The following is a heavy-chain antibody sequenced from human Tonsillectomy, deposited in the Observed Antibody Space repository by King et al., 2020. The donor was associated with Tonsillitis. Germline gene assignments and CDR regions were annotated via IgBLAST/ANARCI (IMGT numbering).Heavy chain of an antibody. CDR3: ARDPDYYASSGYPSSWFDP. Sequence: VQLQESGPGLVKPSETLSLTCAVSGYSISSGYYWGWIRQPPGKGLEWIGSIYHSGSTYYNPSLKSRVTISVDTSKNQFSLKLSSVTAADTAVYYCARDPDYYASSGYPSSWFDPWGQGTLVTVSS. J-gene: IGHJ5*02. CDR2: IYHSGST. CDR1: GYSISSGYY. V-gene: IGHV4-38-2*02. D-gene: IGHD3-22*01.